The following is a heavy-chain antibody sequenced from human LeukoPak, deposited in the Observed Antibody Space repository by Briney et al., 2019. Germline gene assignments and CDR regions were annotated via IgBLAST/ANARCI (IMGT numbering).Heavy chain of an antibody. Sequence: PGGSLRLSCAASGFTFSSYEMNWVRQAPGKGLEWVSYISSSGSTIYYADSVKGRFTISRDNAKNSLYLQMNSLRAEDTAVYYCAREASSLFNWGQGTLVTVSS. CDR3: AREASSLFN. D-gene: IGHD2-21*01. CDR2: ISSSGSTI. CDR1: GFTFSSYE. J-gene: IGHJ4*02. V-gene: IGHV3-48*03.